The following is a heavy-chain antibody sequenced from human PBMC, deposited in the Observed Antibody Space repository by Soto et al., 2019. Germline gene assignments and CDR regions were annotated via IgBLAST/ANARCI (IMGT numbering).Heavy chain of an antibody. Sequence: PSETLSLTCSVSGDSINSDNYYWGWIRQPPGKGLEWIGSIYYRGSTYYNPSLKSRVTISVDTSKNQFSLKLSSVTAADTAVYYCVRHPGIRGAFDIWGQGTMVT. CDR2: IYYRGST. V-gene: IGHV4-39*01. CDR3: VRHPGIRGAFDI. D-gene: IGHD1-1*01. J-gene: IGHJ3*02. CDR1: GDSINSDNYY.